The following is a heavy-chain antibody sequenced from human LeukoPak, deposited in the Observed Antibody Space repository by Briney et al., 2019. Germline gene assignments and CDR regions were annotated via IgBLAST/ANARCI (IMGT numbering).Heavy chain of an antibody. CDR2: IYDSGST. Sequence: TSETLSLTCTVSGGSISSYYWSWIRQPPGKGLEWMGYIYDSGSTNYNPSLKSRVTISVPTSKNQFSLKLSPVTAADTAVYYCARRVTILTGMDVWGQGTTVPVSS. D-gene: IGHD3-9*01. J-gene: IGHJ6*02. CDR1: GGSISSYY. CDR3: ARRVTILTGMDV. V-gene: IGHV4-59*08.